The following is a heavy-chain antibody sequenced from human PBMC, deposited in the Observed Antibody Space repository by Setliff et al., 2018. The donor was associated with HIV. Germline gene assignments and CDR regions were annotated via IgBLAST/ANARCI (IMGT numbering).Heavy chain of an antibody. V-gene: IGHV4-4*02. CDR3: ARLLVAGMLFDY. CDR1: GGSISNTNR. Sequence: SETLSLTCAVSGGSISNTNRWNWVRQPPGKGLEWIGEIYHSGSTNYNPSLKSRVTISVDKSKNQFSLKLSSVTAADTAVYYCARLLVAGMLFDYWGQGTLVTVSS. CDR2: IYHSGST. D-gene: IGHD2-15*01. J-gene: IGHJ4*02.